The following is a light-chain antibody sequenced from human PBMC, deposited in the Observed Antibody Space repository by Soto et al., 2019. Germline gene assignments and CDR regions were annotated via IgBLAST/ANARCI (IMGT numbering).Light chain of an antibody. J-gene: IGKJ1*01. CDR1: QGISNY. CDR3: QQYDSALGT. V-gene: IGKV1-27*01. Sequence: DIQMTQSPSSLSASVGDRVTLTCRATQGISNYLAWYQHKPGKVPKLLIYAASTLPSGVPSRFSGSGSGTDFTLTISSLQPEDVATYYCQQYDSALGTFGQGTKVEIK. CDR2: AAS.